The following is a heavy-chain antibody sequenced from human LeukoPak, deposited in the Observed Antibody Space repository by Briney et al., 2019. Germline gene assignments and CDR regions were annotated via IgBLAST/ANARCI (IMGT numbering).Heavy chain of an antibody. V-gene: IGHV3-64*01. J-gene: IGHJ4*02. CDR2: ISSNGGST. D-gene: IGHD1-26*01. CDR1: GFTFSSYA. CDR3: ARLKGELLSYPSDY. Sequence: GGSLRLSCAASGFTFSSYAMPWVRQAPGKGLEYVSAISSNGGSTYYANSVKGRFTISRDNSKNTLYLQMGSLRAEDMAVYYCARLKGELLSYPSDYWGQGTLVTVSS.